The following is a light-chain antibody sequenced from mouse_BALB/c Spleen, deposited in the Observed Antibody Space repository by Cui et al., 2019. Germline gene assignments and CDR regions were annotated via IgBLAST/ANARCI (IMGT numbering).Light chain of an antibody. J-gene: IGLJ2*01. CDR3: GVGDTIKEQFVYV. CDR2: LKKCGSH. CDR1: SQHSTYT. Sequence: QLVLTQSSSASFSLGASEKLTCILSSQHSTYTIEWYQQQPLKPPKYVMELKKCGSHSTGDGIPDRFSGSSSGADRYLSISNIQPEDEAIYICGVGDTIKEQFVYVFGGGTKVTVL. V-gene: IGLV3*01.